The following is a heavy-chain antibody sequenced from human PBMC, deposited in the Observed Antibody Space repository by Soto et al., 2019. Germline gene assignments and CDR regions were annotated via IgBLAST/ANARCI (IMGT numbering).Heavy chain of an antibody. CDR3: ARGRNYDYIWRIYRENNFDY. V-gene: IGHV4-34*01. CDR2: VNHSGST. CDR1: GGSFSGCY. J-gene: IGHJ4*02. D-gene: IGHD3-16*02. Sequence: QVQLQQWGAGLLKPSETLALTCAVYGGSFSGCYWSWIRQPPGKGLEWIGEVNHSGSTNYNPSLKSRVTISVDTAKNQFSLKLSSVTAADTDVYYCARGRNYDYIWRIYRENNFDYWGQGTLVTVSS.